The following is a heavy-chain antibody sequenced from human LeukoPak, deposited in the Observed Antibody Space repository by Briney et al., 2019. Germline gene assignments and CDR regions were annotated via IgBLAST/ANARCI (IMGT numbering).Heavy chain of an antibody. Sequence: GGSLRLSCAASGFTFSSYAMNWVRQAPGKGLEWVSAISASGGSTYYADSVKGRFTISRDNSKNTHYLQMSSLRAEDTGIYYCAKGGHYSFFDYWGQGTLVTVSS. D-gene: IGHD4-11*01. CDR3: AKGGHYSFFDY. CDR2: ISASGGST. V-gene: IGHV3-23*01. J-gene: IGHJ4*02. CDR1: GFTFSSYA.